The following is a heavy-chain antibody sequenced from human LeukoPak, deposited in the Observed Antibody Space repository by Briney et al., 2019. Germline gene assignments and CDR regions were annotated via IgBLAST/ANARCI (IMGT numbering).Heavy chain of an antibody. D-gene: IGHD5-18*01. CDR2: IYYSGST. J-gene: IGHJ4*02. V-gene: IGHV4-61*01. Sequence: SETLSLTCTVSGGSVSSGSSYRSWIRQPPGKGLEWIGCIYYSGSTNYNPSLKSRVTISVDTSKNQFSLKLSSVTAADTAVYHCAREAMYSYGNNFDYWGQGTLVTVSS. CDR3: AREAMYSYGNNFDY. CDR1: GGSVSSGSSY.